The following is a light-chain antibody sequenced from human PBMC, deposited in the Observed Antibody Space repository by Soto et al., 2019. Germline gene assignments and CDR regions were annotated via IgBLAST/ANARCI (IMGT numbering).Light chain of an antibody. CDR3: QQSYSTPMYT. V-gene: IGKV1-39*01. CDR1: QSISSS. J-gene: IGKJ2*01. Sequence: DIQMTQSPSSLSASVGDRVTITCRASQSISSSLNWYQQKPGKAPNLLIFAASSLKSGVTSRFSGSGSGTDFTLTISSLQPEDFATFYCQQSYSTPMYTFGQGTKLEIK. CDR2: AAS.